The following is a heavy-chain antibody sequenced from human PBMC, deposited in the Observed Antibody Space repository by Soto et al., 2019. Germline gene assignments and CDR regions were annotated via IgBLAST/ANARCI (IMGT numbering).Heavy chain of an antibody. Sequence: EVQLLESGGGLVQPGGSLRLSCAASGFTFSSNSMTWVRQAPGKGLEWVAAISGSGGSTYYADSVKGRVTISRDNYKNTLYLQKNSLRAVDTAVYDCANCAGAPRNHRFDPCGQGTLVTVAS. J-gene: IGHJ5*02. V-gene: IGHV3-23*01. CDR3: ANCAGAPRNHRFDP. CDR1: GFTFSSNS. CDR2: ISGSGGST.